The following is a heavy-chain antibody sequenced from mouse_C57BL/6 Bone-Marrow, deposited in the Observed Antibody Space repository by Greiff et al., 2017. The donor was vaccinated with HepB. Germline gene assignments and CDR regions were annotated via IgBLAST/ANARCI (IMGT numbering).Heavy chain of an antibody. V-gene: IGHV2-4*01. CDR3: AKKTEGGYAMDY. Sequence: VHLVESGPGLVQPSQSLSITCTVSGFSLTSYGVHWVRQPPGKGLEWLGVIWSGGSTDYNAAFISRLSISKDNSKSQVFFKMNSLQADDTAIYYCAKKTEGGYAMDYWGQGTSVTVSS. J-gene: IGHJ4*01. CDR1: GFSLTSYG. CDR2: IWSGGST.